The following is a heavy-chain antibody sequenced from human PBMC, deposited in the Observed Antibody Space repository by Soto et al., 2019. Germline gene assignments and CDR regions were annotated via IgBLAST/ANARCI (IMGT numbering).Heavy chain of an antibody. Sequence: HPGGSLRLSCAASGFTFSSYGMHWVRQAPGKGLEWVAVISYDGSNKYYADSVKGRFTISRDNSKNTLYLQMNSLRAEDTAVYYCAKDHYGSGSYYTGAIDYWGQGTLVTVSS. CDR3: AKDHYGSGSYYTGAIDY. CDR1: GFTFSSYG. CDR2: ISYDGSNK. J-gene: IGHJ4*02. D-gene: IGHD3-10*01. V-gene: IGHV3-30*18.